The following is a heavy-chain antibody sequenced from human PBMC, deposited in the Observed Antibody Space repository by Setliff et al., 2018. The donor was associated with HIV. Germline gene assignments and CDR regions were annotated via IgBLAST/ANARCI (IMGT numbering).Heavy chain of an antibody. CDR1: GDSSGINY. CDR3: ARGNPDFDILTGYWSHYFDY. V-gene: IGHV4-59*01. J-gene: IGHJ4*02. Sequence: SETLSLTCTVSGDSSGINYWAWIRQPPGKGLEWIGDIYYTGSTNFSSSLKSRVTISLDTSKNQFSLKLSSVSAADTAMYYCARGNPDFDILTGYWSHYFDYWGQGRLVTVSS. CDR2: IYYTGST. D-gene: IGHD3-9*01.